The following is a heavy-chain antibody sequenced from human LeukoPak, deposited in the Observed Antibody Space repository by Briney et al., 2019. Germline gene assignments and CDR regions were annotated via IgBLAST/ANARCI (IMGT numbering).Heavy chain of an antibody. CDR3: AKEVVSQQLTPTPYYYYGMDV. Sequence: GGSLRLSCAASGFTFNSYAMSWVRQAPGKGLEWVAVISYDGSNKYYADSVKGRFTISRDNSKNTLYLQMNSLRAEDTAVYYCAKEVVSQQLTPTPYYYYGMDVWGQGTTVTVSS. CDR1: GFTFNSYA. D-gene: IGHD6-13*01. J-gene: IGHJ6*02. CDR2: ISYDGSNK. V-gene: IGHV3-30*18.